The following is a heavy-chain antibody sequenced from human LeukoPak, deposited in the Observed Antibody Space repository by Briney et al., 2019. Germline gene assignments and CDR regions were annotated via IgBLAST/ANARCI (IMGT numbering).Heavy chain of an antibody. D-gene: IGHD3-22*01. Sequence: GASLQISCKGSGYSFTSYWIGWVRQMPGKGLEWMGIIYPGDSDTRYSPSFQGQVTISADKSISTAYLQWSSLKASDTAMYYCARGITMIVVVTGFDIWGQGTMVTVSS. CDR1: GYSFTSYW. CDR2: IYPGDSDT. J-gene: IGHJ3*02. CDR3: ARGITMIVVVTGFDI. V-gene: IGHV5-51*01.